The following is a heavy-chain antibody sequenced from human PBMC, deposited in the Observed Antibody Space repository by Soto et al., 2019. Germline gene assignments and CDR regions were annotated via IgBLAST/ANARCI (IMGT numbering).Heavy chain of an antibody. CDR1: GYSISSGSY. CDR3: ARDLGVSRKLSTNWFDP. D-gene: IGHD2-8*01. V-gene: IGHV4-38-2*02. CDR2: IYHGGNT. Sequence: SETLSLTCTASGYSISSGSYWAWIRPPPGKGPEWIASIYHGGNTFDNPSLKSRLTISIDTSNNQLSLKLTSVTAADTAVHYCARDLGVSRKLSTNWFDPWGQGSLVTVS. J-gene: IGHJ5*02.